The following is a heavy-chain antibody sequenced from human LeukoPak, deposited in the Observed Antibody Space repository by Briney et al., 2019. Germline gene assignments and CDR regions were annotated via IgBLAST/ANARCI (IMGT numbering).Heavy chain of an antibody. CDR1: GYTFTGYY. CDR3: ARDMASFYRRIRQWPGY. V-gene: IGHV1-2*02. Sequence: ASVKVSCKASGYTFTGYYMHWVRQAPGQGLEWMGWINPNRGGTNYAQKFQGRVTMTRDTSIGTAYMELSRLRSDDTAVYYCARDMASFYRRIRQWPGYWGQGTLVTVSS. D-gene: IGHD6-19*01. CDR2: INPNRGGT. J-gene: IGHJ4*02.